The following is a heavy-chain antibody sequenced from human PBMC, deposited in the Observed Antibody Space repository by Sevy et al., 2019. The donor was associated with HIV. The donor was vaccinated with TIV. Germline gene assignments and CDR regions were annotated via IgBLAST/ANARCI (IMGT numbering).Heavy chain of an antibody. Sequence: ASVKVSCKVSGYTLTQFSMHWVRQAPGKGLEWMTTFDPEDGDPEDGKTIYAQKFLGRVTMTEDTSTDTAYMELSSLRSDDTAVYYCATTNDYYDSSGYPFDYWGQGTLVTVSS. J-gene: IGHJ4*02. CDR3: ATTNDYYDSSGYPFDY. V-gene: IGHV1-24*01. D-gene: IGHD3-22*01. CDR2: FDPEDGDPEDGKT. CDR1: GYTLTQFS.